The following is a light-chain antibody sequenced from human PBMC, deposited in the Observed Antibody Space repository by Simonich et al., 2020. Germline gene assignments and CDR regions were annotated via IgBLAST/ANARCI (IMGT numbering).Light chain of an antibody. CDR2: DVS. V-gene: IGLV2-14*01. Sequence: QSALTQPASVSGSPGQSITISCTGTSSDVGGYNYVSRYQQHPGKAPKLMIYDVSKRPSGVCNRFSGSKSGNTASLTISGLQAEDEADYYCSSYTSSSTLVFGGGTKLTVL. CDR3: SSYTSSSTLV. CDR1: SSDVGGYNY. J-gene: IGLJ3*02.